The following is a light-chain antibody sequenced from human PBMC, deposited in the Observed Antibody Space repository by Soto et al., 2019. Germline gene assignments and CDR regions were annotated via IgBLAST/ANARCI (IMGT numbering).Light chain of an antibody. CDR3: QSYDSSLSGYV. CDR1: SSDVGGYKY. J-gene: IGLJ1*01. CDR2: DDS. Sequence: QSVLTQPASVSGSPGQSIAISCTGSSSDVGGYKYVSWYQQHPGKAPKLMIYDDSNRPSGVSDRFSGSKSGTTASLAITGLQAEDEADYYCQSYDSSLSGYVFGTGTKVTVL. V-gene: IGLV2-14*03.